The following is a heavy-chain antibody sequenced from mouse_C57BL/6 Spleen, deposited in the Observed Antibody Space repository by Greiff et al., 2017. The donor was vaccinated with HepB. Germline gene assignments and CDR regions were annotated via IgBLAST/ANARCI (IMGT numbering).Heavy chain of an antibody. V-gene: IGHV1-52*01. D-gene: IGHD2-3*01. J-gene: IGHJ4*01. Sequence: QVQLQQPGAELVRPGSSVKLSCKASGYTFTSYWMHWVKQRPIQGLEWIGNIDPSDSETHYNQKFKDKATLTVDKSSSTAYMQRSSLTSEDSAVYYCARWDDGLYYYAMDYWGQGTSVTVSS. CDR3: ARWDDGLYYYAMDY. CDR1: GYTFTSYW. CDR2: IDPSDSET.